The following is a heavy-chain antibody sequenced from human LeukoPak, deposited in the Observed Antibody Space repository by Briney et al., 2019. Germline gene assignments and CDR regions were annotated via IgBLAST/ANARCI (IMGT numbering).Heavy chain of an antibody. J-gene: IGHJ4*02. CDR3: ARGLTVPTAPPWY. CDR2: IYTDSGST. D-gene: IGHD4/OR15-4a*01. V-gene: IGHV4-59*01. Sequence: PSETLSLTCTVSGGSTSSYYWSWIRQPPGKGLEWIGYIYTDSGSTNYNPSLKSRVTISVDTSKNQFSLKLSSVTAADTAVYYCARGLTVPTAPPWYWGRGTLVTVSS. CDR1: GGSTSSYY.